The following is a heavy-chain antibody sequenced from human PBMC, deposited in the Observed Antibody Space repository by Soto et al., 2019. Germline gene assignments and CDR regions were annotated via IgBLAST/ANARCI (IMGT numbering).Heavy chain of an antibody. CDR2: ISAYNGNT. V-gene: IGHV1-18*01. Sequence: QVQLVQSGAEVKKPGASVKVSCKASGYTFTSYGISWVRQAPGQGLEWRGWISAYNGNTNYAQKLQGRVTMTTNTSTSTAYIKKTALIWDETSVYYCARGSWFDGYWGQATLVTVAS. CDR1: GYTFTSYG. D-gene: IGHD3-10*01. J-gene: IGHJ4*02. CDR3: ARGSWFDGY.